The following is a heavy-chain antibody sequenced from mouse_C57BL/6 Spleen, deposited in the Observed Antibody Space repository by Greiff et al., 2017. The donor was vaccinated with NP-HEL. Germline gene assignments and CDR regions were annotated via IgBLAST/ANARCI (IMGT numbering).Heavy chain of an antibody. J-gene: IGHJ4*01. D-gene: IGHD1-1*01. V-gene: IGHV1-80*01. Sequence: VQLQESGAELVKPGASVKISCKASGYAFSSYWMNWVKQRPGKGLEWIGQIYPGDGDTNYNGKFKGKATLTADKPSSPAYMQLSMLTAENAADYFCALEGRDYFGSSRYAMDYWGQGTSVTVSS. CDR3: ALEGRDYFGSSRYAMDY. CDR1: GYAFSSYW. CDR2: IYPGDGDT.